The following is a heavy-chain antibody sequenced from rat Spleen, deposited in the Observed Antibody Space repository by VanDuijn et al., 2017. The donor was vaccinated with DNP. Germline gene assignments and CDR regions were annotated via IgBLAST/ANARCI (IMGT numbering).Heavy chain of an antibody. CDR2: ITNSCGNS. V-gene: IGHV5-20*01. CDR1: GFTFSDYY. D-gene: IGHD1-6*01. CDR3: TTSEAYTTDA. J-gene: IGHJ4*01. Sequence: EVQLVESGGGLVQPGRSLKLSCAASGFTFSDYYMAWVRQATTKGLELVASITNSCGNSYYRDSVKGRFTISIDNSKSTLYLQMDSLRSEDTATYYCTTSEAYTTDAWGQGTSVTVSS.